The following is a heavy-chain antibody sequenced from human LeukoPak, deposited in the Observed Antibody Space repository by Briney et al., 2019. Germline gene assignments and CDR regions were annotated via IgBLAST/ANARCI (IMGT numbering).Heavy chain of an antibody. CDR2: MSYETSNK. CDR3: ARGGEVAYYDSSGDDAFDI. J-gene: IGHJ3*02. V-gene: IGHV3-30*03. Sequence: GRSLRLSCEASGFSITDYGMHWVRQVPGKGLEWVAVMSYETSNKYYSDSVKGRFVISRDISKNTLFLQMNSLRPEDTAVYYCARGGEVAYYDSSGDDAFDIWGQGTMVTVSS. D-gene: IGHD3-22*01. CDR1: GFSITDYG.